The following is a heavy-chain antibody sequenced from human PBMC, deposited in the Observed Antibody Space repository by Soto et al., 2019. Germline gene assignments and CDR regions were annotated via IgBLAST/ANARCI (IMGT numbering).Heavy chain of an antibody. CDR2: IKGDRTNT. J-gene: IGHJ4*02. CDR3: ARGLSGYYGFDY. D-gene: IGHD5-12*01. V-gene: IGHV3-74*01. Sequence: EVQLVESGGGLVQFGGSLRLSCAASGFTFSSYWMHWVRQVPGKGLVWVSRIKGDRTNTGYADSVKGRFTISRDNVKNTLYLQMNSLRAEDTAVYYCARGLSGYYGFDYWGQGTLVTVSS. CDR1: GFTFSSYW.